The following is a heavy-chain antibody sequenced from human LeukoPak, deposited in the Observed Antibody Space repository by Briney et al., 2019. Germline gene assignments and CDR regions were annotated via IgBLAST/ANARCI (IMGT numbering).Heavy chain of an antibody. Sequence: GGSLRLSCAASGFTVSSNYMSWVRQAPGKGLEWVSVIYSGGSTYYADSVKGRFTISRDNSKNTLYLQMNSLRAEDTAVYYCARDGPPYDSSGYLMDYWGQGTLVTVSS. D-gene: IGHD3-22*01. CDR1: GFTVSSNY. J-gene: IGHJ4*02. CDR2: IYSGGST. V-gene: IGHV3-66*01. CDR3: ARDGPPYDSSGYLMDY.